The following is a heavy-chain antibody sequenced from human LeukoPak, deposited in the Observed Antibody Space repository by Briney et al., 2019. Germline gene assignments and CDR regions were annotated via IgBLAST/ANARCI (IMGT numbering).Heavy chain of an antibody. J-gene: IGHJ4*02. V-gene: IGHV3-33*01. D-gene: IGHD6-19*01. CDR2: IWHDGSEK. Sequence: PGRSLRLSCAASGFTFSDYGMHWVRQAPGEGLEWVAVIWHDGSEKYYGDSVKGRFTISRDDSKNMVYLQMNSLRDEDTAVYYCARTQEQWQVLDYWGQGTLVTVSS. CDR3: ARTQEQWQVLDY. CDR1: GFTFSDYG.